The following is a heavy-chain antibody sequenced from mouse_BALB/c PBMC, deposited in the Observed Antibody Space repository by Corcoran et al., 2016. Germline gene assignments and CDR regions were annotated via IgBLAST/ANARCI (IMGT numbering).Heavy chain of an antibody. V-gene: IGHV14-3*02. CDR2: IDPANGNT. Sequence: EVQLQQSGAEIVKRGASVKLSCTAAGFNIKDTYMHWLKQRPEQGLEWIGRIDPANGNTKYDQKFQGKATITADTSSNTAYLQLSSLTSEDTAVYYCAYWDWYFDVWGAGPTVTVSS. CDR3: AYWDWYFDV. CDR1: GFNIKDTY. D-gene: IGHD4-1*01. J-gene: IGHJ1*01.